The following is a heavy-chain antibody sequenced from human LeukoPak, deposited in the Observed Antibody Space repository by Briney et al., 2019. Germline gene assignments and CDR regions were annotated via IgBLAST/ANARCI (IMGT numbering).Heavy chain of an antibody. D-gene: IGHD3-22*01. J-gene: IGHJ3*02. CDR2: ISPSGDNT. Sequence: GGSLRLSCAASGFTFSSYGMSWVRQAPGKGLEWVSAISPSGDNTYYADSMKGRFTISRDNSKNTLYLQMNSLRAEDTAVYYCAKAYYYDTTVLAFDIWGQGTMVTVSS. V-gene: IGHV3-23*01. CDR1: GFTFSSYG. CDR3: AKAYYYDTTVLAFDI.